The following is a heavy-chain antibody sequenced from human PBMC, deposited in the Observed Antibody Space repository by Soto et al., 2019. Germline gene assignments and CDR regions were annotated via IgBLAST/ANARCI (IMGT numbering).Heavy chain of an antibody. V-gene: IGHV2-5*01. Sequence: QITLNESGPTVVRPTETLTLTCRFSGFSLTNSGVGVGWIRQSPVKAPECLALMYWYDDKSYSASLKSTLTITKDTYKHPLVLEVSELGATDTATYYCPHRVLREVCGLVNTTAIYFDLWGQGTPVAVAS. D-gene: IGHD3-3*01. CDR1: GFSLTNSGVG. J-gene: IGHJ4*02. CDR3: PHRVLREVCGLVNTTAIYFDL. CDR2: MYWYDDK.